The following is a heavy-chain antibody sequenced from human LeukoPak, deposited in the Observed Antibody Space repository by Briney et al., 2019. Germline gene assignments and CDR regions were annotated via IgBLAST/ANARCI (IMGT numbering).Heavy chain of an antibody. CDR1: GVSISSGGYY. V-gene: IGHV4-39*01. Sequence: SETLSLTCAVSGVSISSGGYYWGWIRQPPGKGLEWIGNIYYSGSTYSNPSLRSRVTISVETSKSQFSLKLSSVTTADTAVYFCARGITIFGIVTLRYFDYWGQGTLVTVSS. CDR3: ARGITIFGIVTLRYFDY. J-gene: IGHJ4*02. D-gene: IGHD3-3*01. CDR2: IYYSGST.